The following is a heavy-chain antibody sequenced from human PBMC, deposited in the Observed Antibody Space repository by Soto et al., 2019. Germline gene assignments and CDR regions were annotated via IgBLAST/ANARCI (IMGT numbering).Heavy chain of an antibody. CDR3: ARLEGLATISYYFDF. D-gene: IGHD3-9*01. CDR2: IYYRGNT. CDR1: GDSINSDKYY. Sequence: QLQESGPGLVKPSETLSLTCSVSGDSINSDKYYWGWIRQPPGKVLEWIGSIYYRGNTYYNPTLQTRVTVSLDKSKCKFSLRLNSVTAADSVVYFCARLEGLATISYYFDFWGQGAQVTVSS. V-gene: IGHV4-39*01. J-gene: IGHJ4*02.